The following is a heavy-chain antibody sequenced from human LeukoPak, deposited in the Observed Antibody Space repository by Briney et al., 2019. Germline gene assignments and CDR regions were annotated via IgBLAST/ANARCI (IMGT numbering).Heavy chain of an antibody. D-gene: IGHD3-10*01. Sequence: GGSLRLSCVVSGFTFSSHAMSWVRQAPGKGLVWVSVIYSGATTDYAGSVKGRFTISTDSSKNTLYLQMNSLRDEDTSVYYCARGGRTDSGSYPYGMDVWGQGATVTVSS. CDR2: IYSGATT. J-gene: IGHJ6*02. V-gene: IGHV3-66*01. CDR1: GFTFSSHA. CDR3: ARGGRTDSGSYPYGMDV.